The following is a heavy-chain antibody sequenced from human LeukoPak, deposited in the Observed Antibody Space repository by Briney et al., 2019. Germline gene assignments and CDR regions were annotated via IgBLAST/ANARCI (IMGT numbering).Heavy chain of an antibody. CDR1: GGSITSYY. D-gene: IGHD5-24*01. J-gene: IGHJ4*02. Sequence: ASETLSLTCAVSGGSITSYYWSWIRQVPGKGLEWIGYVHYSGTSNYNPSLKSRVTISVGTSKNQFSLRLTSVNAADTAVYYCARGRGRDGDNLVSWSQGTLVTVSS. V-gene: IGHV4-59*01. CDR3: ARGRGRDGDNLVS. CDR2: VHYSGTS.